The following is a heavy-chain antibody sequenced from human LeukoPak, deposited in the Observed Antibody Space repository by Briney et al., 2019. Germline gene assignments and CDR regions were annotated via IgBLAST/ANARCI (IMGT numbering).Heavy chain of an antibody. CDR3: AKRRGLELTYYYYMDV. V-gene: IGHV3-23*01. CDR1: GFIFSSHG. CDR2: ISPSGDIT. Sequence: GGSLRLSCAASGFIFSSHGMNWVRQAPGKGLEWVSGISPSGDITYYADSVKGRFTISRDNSKNTLYLQMNSLRAEDTAVYYCAKRRGLELTYYYYMDVWGKGTTVTISS. J-gene: IGHJ6*03. D-gene: IGHD1-7*01.